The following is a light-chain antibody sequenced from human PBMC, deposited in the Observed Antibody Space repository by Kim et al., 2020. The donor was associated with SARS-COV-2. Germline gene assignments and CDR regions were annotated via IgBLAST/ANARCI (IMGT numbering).Light chain of an antibody. CDR1: SGDVGGYNY. J-gene: IGLJ3*02. CDR3: CSYAGSYTGV. V-gene: IGLV2-11*01. CDR2: DVS. Sequence: GQSVTISCSGTSGDVGGYNYISCYQQHPGKAPKLMFYDVSKRPSGVPDRFSGSKSGNTASLTISGLQAEDEAYYYCCSYAGSYTGVFGGGTQLTVL.